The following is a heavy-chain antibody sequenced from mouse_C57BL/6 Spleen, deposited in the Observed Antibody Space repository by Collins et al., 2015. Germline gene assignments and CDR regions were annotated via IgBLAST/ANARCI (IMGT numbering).Heavy chain of an antibody. CDR3: ARNYGSYWYFDV. CDR1: GYTFTDYS. Sequence: QIQLVQSGPELKKPGETVKISCKASGYTFTDYSMHWVKQAPGKGLKWMGWINTETGEPTYADDFKGRFAFSLETSASTAYLQINNLKNEDTATYFCARNYGSYWYFDVWGAGTTVTVSS. CDR2: INTETGEP. V-gene: IGHV9-2-1*01. J-gene: IGHJ1*01. D-gene: IGHD1-1*01.